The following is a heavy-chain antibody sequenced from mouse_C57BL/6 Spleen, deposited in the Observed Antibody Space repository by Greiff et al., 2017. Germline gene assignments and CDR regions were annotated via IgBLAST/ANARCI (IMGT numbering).Heavy chain of an antibody. J-gene: IGHJ4*01. D-gene: IGHD3-2*02. CDR2: ISSGGSYT. Sequence: EVQLVESGGDLVKPGGSLKLSCAASGFTFSSYGMSWVRQTPDKRLEWVATISSGGSYTYYPDSLKGRFTISIDNANSTLYLQMSSLKSEDTAMYYCARHESSSEFREYSIDYWGQGTSLTVSS. V-gene: IGHV5-6*01. CDR1: GFTFSSYG. CDR3: ARHESSSEFREYSIDY.